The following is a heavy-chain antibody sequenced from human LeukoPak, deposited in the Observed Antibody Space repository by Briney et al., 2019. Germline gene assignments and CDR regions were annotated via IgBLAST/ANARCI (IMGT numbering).Heavy chain of an antibody. J-gene: IGHJ4*02. CDR2: INPSGGST. CDR1: GYTFTKYY. D-gene: IGHD3-10*01. Sequence: GASVKVSCKASGYTFTKYYMHWVRQAPGQGLEWMGMINPSGGSTDYAQKFQGRVTITRDTSTSTVYVELSSLRSEDTAMYYCAKDKQGGLPLVRGGYFHYWGQGTLVTVSS. V-gene: IGHV1-46*01. CDR3: AKDKQGGLPLVRGGYFHY.